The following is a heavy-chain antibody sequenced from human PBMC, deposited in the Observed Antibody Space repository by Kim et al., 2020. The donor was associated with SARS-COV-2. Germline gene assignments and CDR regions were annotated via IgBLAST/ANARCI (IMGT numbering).Heavy chain of an antibody. CDR3: AKEPEWIQLWLSFDY. Sequence: GGSLRLSCAASGFTFSSYGMHWVRQAPGKGLEWVAVISYDGSNKYYADSVKGRFTISRDNSKNTLYLQMNSLRAEDTAVYYCAKEPEWIQLWLSFDYWGQGTLVTVSS. D-gene: IGHD5-18*01. CDR1: GFTFSSYG. J-gene: IGHJ4*02. V-gene: IGHV3-30*18. CDR2: ISYDGSNK.